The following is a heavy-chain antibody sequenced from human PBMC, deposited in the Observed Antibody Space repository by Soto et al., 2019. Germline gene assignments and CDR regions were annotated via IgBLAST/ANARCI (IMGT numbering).Heavy chain of an antibody. D-gene: IGHD6-6*01. Sequence: SETLSLTCTVSGDSISSYYWSWIRQPPGKGLEWIGYIYYTGNTNYNPSLKSRVTISLDTSKNQYSLKLSPVTTTDTAVYNCARLYRSSSVWFDPWGQGTLVTVSS. J-gene: IGHJ5*02. V-gene: IGHV4-59*08. CDR2: IYYTGNT. CDR3: ARLYRSSSVWFDP. CDR1: GDSISSYY.